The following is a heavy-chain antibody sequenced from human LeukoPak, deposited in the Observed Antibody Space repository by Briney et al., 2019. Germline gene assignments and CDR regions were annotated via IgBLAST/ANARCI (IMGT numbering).Heavy chain of an antibody. Sequence: GASVKVSCKASGGTFSSYAISWVRQAPGQGLKWMGGIIPIFGTANYAQKFQGRVTITADESTSTAYMELSSLRSEDTAVYYCARGGIVVAQDFDYWGQGTLVTVSS. V-gene: IGHV1-69*13. D-gene: IGHD2-15*01. CDR2: IIPIFGTA. CDR1: GGTFSSYA. J-gene: IGHJ4*02. CDR3: ARGGIVVAQDFDY.